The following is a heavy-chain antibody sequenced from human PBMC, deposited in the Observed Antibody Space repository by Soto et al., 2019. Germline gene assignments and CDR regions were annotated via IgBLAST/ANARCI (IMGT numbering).Heavy chain of an antibody. J-gene: IGHJ3*02. V-gene: IGHV4-59*01. CDR3: ARDGVTTEFVAYHDVFDT. CDR1: AASSSTYY. CDR2: IYYSGST. D-gene: IGHD4-17*01. Sequence: NPXETLALTCPVAAASSSTYYWSWIRQSPGRGLEWIGYIYYSGSTNYNPSLKSRVTISVDTSKNQFSLKLSSVTAADTAVYYCARDGVTTEFVAYHDVFDTWGQGTMGTVS.